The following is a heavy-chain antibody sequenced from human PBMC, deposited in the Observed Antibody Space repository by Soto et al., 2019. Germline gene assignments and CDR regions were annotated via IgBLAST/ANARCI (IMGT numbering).Heavy chain of an antibody. CDR3: AGVVWFRGMDV. D-gene: IGHD3-16*01. V-gene: IGHV4-34*01. J-gene: IGHJ6*02. CDR2: INHSGST. Sequence: SETLSLTCAVYGGSFSGYYWSWIRQPPGKGLEWIGEINHSGSTNYNPSLKSRITINPDTSKNQFSLHIYSVTPEDTAVYYCAGVVWFRGMDVWGQGTPVTVSS. CDR1: GGSFSGYY.